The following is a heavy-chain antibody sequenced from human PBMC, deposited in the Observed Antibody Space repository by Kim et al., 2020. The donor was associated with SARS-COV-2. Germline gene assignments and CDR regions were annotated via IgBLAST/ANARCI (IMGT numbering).Heavy chain of an antibody. CDR3: VKGIAAS. V-gene: IGHV3-23*01. J-gene: IGHJ5*02. CDR2: IASGGVST. D-gene: IGHD6-13*01. CDR1: GFTFSTSA. Sequence: GGSLRLSCAASGFTFSTSAMNWVRQAPGKGLEWVSGIASGGVSTKYADSVKDRFTISRDNSKNTLYLQMNSLRVEDTAVYYCVKGIAASWGQGTLVTVSS.